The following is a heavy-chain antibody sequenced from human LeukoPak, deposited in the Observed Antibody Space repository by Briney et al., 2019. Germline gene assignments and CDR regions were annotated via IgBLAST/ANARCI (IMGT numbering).Heavy chain of an antibody. Sequence: PSETLSLTCAVYGGSFSGYYWSWVRQPPGKGLEWVGEINHSGSTKYNPSLKRRDNISIEKSKNQFSLKLSSVTAADTAVYYCARDYDFRPGAFDIWGQGTMVTVSS. J-gene: IGHJ3*02. CDR3: ARDYDFRPGAFDI. V-gene: IGHV4-34*01. CDR1: GGSFSGYY. D-gene: IGHD3-3*01. CDR2: INHSGST.